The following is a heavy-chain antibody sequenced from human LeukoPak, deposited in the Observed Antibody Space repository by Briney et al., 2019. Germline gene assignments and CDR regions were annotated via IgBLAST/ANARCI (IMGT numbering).Heavy chain of an antibody. CDR1: GFTVSSNY. V-gene: IGHV3-53*01. CDR3: AKDTYYYDSSGYSYWYFDL. J-gene: IGHJ2*01. CDR2: IYSGGST. Sequence: GGSLRLSCAASGFTVSSNYMSWVRQAPGKGLEWVSVIYSGGSTYYADSVKGRFTISRDNSKNTLYLQMNSLRAEDTAVYYCAKDTYYYDSSGYSYWYFDLWGRGTLVTVSS. D-gene: IGHD3-22*01.